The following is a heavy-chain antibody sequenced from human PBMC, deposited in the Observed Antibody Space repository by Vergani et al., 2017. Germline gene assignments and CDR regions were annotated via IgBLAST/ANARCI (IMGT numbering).Heavy chain of an antibody. CDR1: GFTFSSYS. D-gene: IGHD3-10*01. CDR3: AIDRYYLGSGSYPYFYYYGLDV. Sequence: EVQLVESGGGLVKRGGSLRLSCAASGFTFSSYSMNWVRQAPGKGLEWVSSISSSSSYIHYSDSLKGRFTIPRDNAKSSLYLQMNSLRAEDTGVYYCAIDRYYLGSGSYPYFYYYGLDVWGQGTAVTVSS. V-gene: IGHV3-21*01. CDR2: ISSSSSYI. J-gene: IGHJ6*02.